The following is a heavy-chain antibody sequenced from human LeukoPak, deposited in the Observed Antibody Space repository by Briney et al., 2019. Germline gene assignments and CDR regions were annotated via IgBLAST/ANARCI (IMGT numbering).Heavy chain of an antibody. J-gene: IGHJ4*02. D-gene: IGHD4-11*01. Sequence: ASVKVSCKASGYTFTGYYMHWVRQAPGQGLEWMGWINPNSGGTNYAQKFQGRVTMTRDTSISTAYMELNRLRSDDTAVYYCASADDYSNYWYYWGQGTLVTVSS. V-gene: IGHV1-2*02. CDR2: INPNSGGT. CDR1: GYTFTGYY. CDR3: ASADDYSNYWYY.